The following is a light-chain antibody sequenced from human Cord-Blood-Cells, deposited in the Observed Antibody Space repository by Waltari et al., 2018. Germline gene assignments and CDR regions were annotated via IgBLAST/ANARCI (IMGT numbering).Light chain of an antibody. J-gene: IGKJ4*01. Sequence: DIQMTQFPSSLSASVGDRVTTTCQASQDISNYLKWYQQKPGKAPKLLIYDASNLETGVPSRFSGSGSGTDFTFTISSLQPEDIATYYCQQYDNLPLTFGGGTKVEIK. CDR3: QQYDNLPLT. V-gene: IGKV1-33*01. CDR2: DAS. CDR1: QDISNY.